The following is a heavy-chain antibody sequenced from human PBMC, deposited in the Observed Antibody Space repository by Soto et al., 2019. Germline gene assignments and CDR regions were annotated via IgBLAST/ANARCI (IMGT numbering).Heavy chain of an antibody. CDR2: IITIFGTA. V-gene: IGHV1-69*01. J-gene: IGHJ4*02. CDR1: GGTFSSYS. D-gene: IGHD1-26*01. Sequence: QVQLVQSGAEVKKPGSSVKVSCKASGGTFSSYSINWVRQAPGQGLEWMGEIITIFGTANYAQKFHGRVTITADESTSTAYMELSSLRSEDTAVYYCAIDGGRHSGGIDYWGQGTLVTVSS. CDR3: AIDGGRHSGGIDY.